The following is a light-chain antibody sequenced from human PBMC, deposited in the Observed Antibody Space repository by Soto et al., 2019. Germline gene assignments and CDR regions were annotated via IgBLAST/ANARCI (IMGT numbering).Light chain of an antibody. V-gene: IGKV3-11*01. CDR3: QVRTNWSIA. Sequence: EMVMTQSPATLSVSPGERATLSCRASQSVSSYLAWYQQKPGQAPRLLIYDASNRATGIPARFSGTGSGTDFTLTINNLEPEDFAVYYCQVRTNWSIAFGRGTRLEIK. CDR1: QSVSSY. J-gene: IGKJ5*01. CDR2: DAS.